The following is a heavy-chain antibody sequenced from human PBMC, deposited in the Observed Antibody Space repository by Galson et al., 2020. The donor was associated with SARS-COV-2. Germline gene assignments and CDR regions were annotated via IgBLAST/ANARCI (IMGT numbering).Heavy chain of an antibody. J-gene: IGHJ6*04. CDR3: AKEYSSSMDV. CDR1: GFTFSSYG. Sequence: LSLTRAASGFTFSSYGMHWVRQAPGKGLEWVAFIRYDGSNKYYADSVKGRFTISRDNSKNTLYLQMNSLRAEDTAVYYCAKEYSSSMDVWGKGTTVTVSS. CDR2: IRYDGSNK. D-gene: IGHD6-6*01. V-gene: IGHV3-30*02.